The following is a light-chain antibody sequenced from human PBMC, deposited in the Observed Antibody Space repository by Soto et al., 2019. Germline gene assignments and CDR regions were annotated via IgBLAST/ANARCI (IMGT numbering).Light chain of an antibody. CDR3: AAWDDSLNGPV. CDR2: SNN. CDR1: SSNIGSNT. Sequence: QSVLTQPPSASGTPGQRVTISCSGSSSNIGSNTVNWYQQLPGTAPKLLIYSNNQRPSGVPDRFSGSKSGTSASLAISGLQSEDEADYYCAAWDDSLNGPVFVGGTQHTVL. V-gene: IGLV1-44*01. J-gene: IGLJ7*01.